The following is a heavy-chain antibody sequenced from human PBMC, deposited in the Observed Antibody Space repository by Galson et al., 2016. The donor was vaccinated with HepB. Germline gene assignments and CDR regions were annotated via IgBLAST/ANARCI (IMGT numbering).Heavy chain of an antibody. Sequence: SLRLSCAASGFTFTTSGMHWVRQAPGKGLEWVAVVWYDGSNEYYADSVKGRFTISRDNSKNTLYLQMNSLGVDDTAMYYWGRDVLGGGAGFGGGYYYYYYGMDVWGKGTTVTVSS. CDR1: GFTFTTSG. D-gene: IGHD3-16*01. V-gene: IGHV3-33*01. CDR3: GRDVLGGGAGFGGGYYYYYYGMDV. CDR2: VWYDGSNE. J-gene: IGHJ6*04.